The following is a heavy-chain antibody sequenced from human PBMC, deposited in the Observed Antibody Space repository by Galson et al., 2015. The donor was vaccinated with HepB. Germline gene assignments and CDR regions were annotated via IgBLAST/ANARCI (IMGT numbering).Heavy chain of an antibody. CDR1: GFTFSSYG. D-gene: IGHD5-18*01. CDR3: ARARYSYGLRLYGLDY. J-gene: IGHJ4*02. V-gene: IGHV3-33*07. CDR2: IWYDGSNK. Sequence: SLRLSCAASGFTFSSYGMYWVRQAPGKGLEWVAVIWYDGSNKYYADSVKGRFTITKDNTKNTLYLQMNSLRAEDTAVYYRARARYSYGLRLYGLDYWGQGTLVTVSS.